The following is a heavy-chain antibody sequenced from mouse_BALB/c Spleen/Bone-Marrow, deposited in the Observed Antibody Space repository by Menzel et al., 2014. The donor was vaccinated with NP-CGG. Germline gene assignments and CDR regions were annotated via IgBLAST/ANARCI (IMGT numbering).Heavy chain of an antibody. CDR1: GFNIKDYY. J-gene: IGHJ2*01. Sequence: VQLKESGAELVRSGASVKLSCTASGFNIKDYYMHWVKQRPEQGLEWIGWIDPENGDTEYVSKFQGKATMTADTSSNTAYLQLSSLTSEDTAVYYCNAHITTVSYWGQGTTLTVSS. D-gene: IGHD1-1*01. CDR3: NAHITTVSY. V-gene: IGHV14-4*02. CDR2: IDPENGDT.